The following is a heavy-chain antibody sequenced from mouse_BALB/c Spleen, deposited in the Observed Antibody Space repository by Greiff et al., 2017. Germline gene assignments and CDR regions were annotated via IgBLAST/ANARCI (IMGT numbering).Heavy chain of an antibody. Sequence: EVNLVESGGGLVKPGGSLKLSCAASGFTFSDYYMYWVRQTPEKRLEWVATISDGGSYTYYPDSVKGRFTISRDNAKNNLYLQMSSLKSEDTAMYYCARGPFYYAMDYWGQGTSVTVSS. V-gene: IGHV5-4*02. CDR2: ISDGGSYT. J-gene: IGHJ4*01. CDR1: GFTFSDYY. CDR3: ARGPFYYAMDY.